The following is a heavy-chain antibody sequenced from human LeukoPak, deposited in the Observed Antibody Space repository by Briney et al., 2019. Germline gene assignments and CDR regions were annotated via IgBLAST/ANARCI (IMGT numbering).Heavy chain of an antibody. CDR1: GYTFTSYA. D-gene: IGHD2-15*01. Sequence: GASVNVSCKASGYTFTSYAMHWVRQAPGQRLEWMGWINAGNGNTKYSQKFQGRVTITRDTSASTAYMELSSLRSEDTAVYYCARGHPGAGYCSGGSCYSWIYYYYYGMDVWGQGTTVTVSS. J-gene: IGHJ6*02. CDR3: ARGHPGAGYCSGGSCYSWIYYYYYGMDV. CDR2: INAGNGNT. V-gene: IGHV1-3*01.